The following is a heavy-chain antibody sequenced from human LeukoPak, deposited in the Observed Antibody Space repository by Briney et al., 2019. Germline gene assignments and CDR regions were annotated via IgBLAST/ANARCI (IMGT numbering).Heavy chain of an antibody. CDR3: AGPVTLDAFDI. D-gene: IGHD2-21*02. CDR1: GFTFSTYA. CDR2: ISSSSSYI. Sequence: GGSLRLSCAASGFTFSTYAMTWVRQAPGTGLEWVSSISSSSSYIYYADSVKGRFTISRDNAKNSLYLQMNSLRAEDTAVYYCAGPVTLDAFDIWGQGTMVTVSS. V-gene: IGHV3-21*01. J-gene: IGHJ3*02.